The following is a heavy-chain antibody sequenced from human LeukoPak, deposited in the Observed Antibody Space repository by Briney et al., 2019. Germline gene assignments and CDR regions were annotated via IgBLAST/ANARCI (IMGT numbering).Heavy chain of an antibody. J-gene: IGHJ4*02. Sequence: ASVEVSCKASGYTFTSYDINWVRQATGQGLEWMGWMNPNSGNTGYAQKFQGRVTITRNTSISTAYMELSSLRSEDTAVYYCARGRYGSGPYYFDYWGQGTLVTVSS. V-gene: IGHV1-8*03. CDR2: MNPNSGNT. D-gene: IGHD3-10*01. CDR3: ARGRYGSGPYYFDY. CDR1: GYTFTSYD.